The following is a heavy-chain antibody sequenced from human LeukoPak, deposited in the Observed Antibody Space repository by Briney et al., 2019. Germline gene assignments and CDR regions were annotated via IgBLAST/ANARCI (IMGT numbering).Heavy chain of an antibody. CDR1: GFTFSSYA. CDR2: ISYDGSNK. J-gene: IGHJ4*02. V-gene: IGHV3-30-3*01. Sequence: GGSLRLSCAASGFTFSSYAMHWVRQAPGKGLEWVAVISYDGSNKYYADSVKGRFTISRDNSKNTLYLQMNSLRAEDTAVYYCARDRSYSLWDCWGQGTLVTVSS. D-gene: IGHD2-21*01. CDR3: ARDRSYSLWDC.